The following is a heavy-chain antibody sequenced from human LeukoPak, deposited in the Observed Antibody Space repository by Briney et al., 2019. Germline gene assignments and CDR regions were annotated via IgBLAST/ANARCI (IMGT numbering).Heavy chain of an antibody. V-gene: IGHV3-23*01. CDR1: GFTFSSYA. J-gene: IGHJ4*02. CDR3: AKSPQKVGATYFDY. D-gene: IGHD1-26*01. CDR2: ISGSGGST. Sequence: PGASLRLSCAASGFTFSSYAMSWVRQAPGKGLEWVSGISGSGGSTYYADSVKGRFTIPRDNSKNTLYLQMNSLRAEDTAVYYCAKSPQKVGATYFDYWGQGTLVTVSS.